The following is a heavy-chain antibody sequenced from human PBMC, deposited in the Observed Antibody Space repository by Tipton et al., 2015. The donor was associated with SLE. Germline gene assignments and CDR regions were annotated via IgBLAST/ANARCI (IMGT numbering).Heavy chain of an antibody. CDR2: IRFNGINK. J-gene: IGHJ4*02. CDR3: AKELYYYDSSGYSASDY. CDR1: GFRFSNFG. Sequence: SLRLSCAASGFRFSNFGMHWVRQAPGKGLEWLAFIRFNGINKYYADSVRGRFTISRDNSKNTLYLQMNSLRAEDTAVYYCAKELYYYDSSGYSASDYWGQGTLVTVSS. V-gene: IGHV3-30*02. D-gene: IGHD3-22*01.